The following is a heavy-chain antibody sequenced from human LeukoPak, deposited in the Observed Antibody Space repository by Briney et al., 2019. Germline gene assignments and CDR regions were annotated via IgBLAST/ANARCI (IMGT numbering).Heavy chain of an antibody. D-gene: IGHD3-22*01. V-gene: IGHV1-69*04. Sequence: SVKVSCKASGGTFSSYAISWVRQAPGQGLEWMGRIIPIFGIANYAQKFQGRVTITADKSTSTAYMELSSLRSEDTAVYYCAREYYYDSSGYSPHAFDIWGQGTMVTVSS. CDR1: GGTFSSYA. J-gene: IGHJ3*02. CDR2: IIPIFGIA. CDR3: AREYYYDSSGYSPHAFDI.